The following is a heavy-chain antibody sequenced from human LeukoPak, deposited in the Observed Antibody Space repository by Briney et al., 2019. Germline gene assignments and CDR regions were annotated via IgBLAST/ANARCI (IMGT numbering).Heavy chain of an antibody. CDR2: IYYSGST. D-gene: IGHD3-3*01. CDR3: ARQSGDDFWSGYYMRNY. Sequence: PSETLSLTCTVSGGSISSSSYYWGWIRQPPGKGLEWIGSIYYSGSTYYNPSLKSRVTISVDTSKNQFSLKLSSVTAADTAVYYCARQSGDDFWSGYYMRNYWGQGTLVTVSS. J-gene: IGHJ4*02. V-gene: IGHV4-39*01. CDR1: GGSISSSSYY.